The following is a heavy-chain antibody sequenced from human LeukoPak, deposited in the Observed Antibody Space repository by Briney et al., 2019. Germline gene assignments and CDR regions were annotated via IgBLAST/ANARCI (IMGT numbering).Heavy chain of an antibody. V-gene: IGHV4-59*01. CDR3: ARDPGYCSSTSCYNWFDP. Sequence: SETLSLACTVSGGSISSYYWSWIRQPPGKGLEWIGYIYYSGSTNYNPSLKSRVTISVDTSKNQFSLKLSSVTAADTAVYYCARDPGYCSSTSCYNWFDPWGQGTLVTVSS. CDR1: GGSISSYY. J-gene: IGHJ5*02. D-gene: IGHD2-2*01. CDR2: IYYSGST.